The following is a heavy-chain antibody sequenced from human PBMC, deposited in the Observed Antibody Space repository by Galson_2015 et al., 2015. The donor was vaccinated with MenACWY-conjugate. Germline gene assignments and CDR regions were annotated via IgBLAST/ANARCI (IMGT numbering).Heavy chain of an antibody. Sequence: SLRLSCAASGFSFSSFGMNWVRQAPGKGLEWVSYISSSGSATSYADSVKGRFTISRDNARNSLYLQMNSLRVEDTAVYYCTRTSSPGYWGQGTLVTVSS. CDR2: ISSSGSAT. J-gene: IGHJ4*02. CDR1: GFSFSSFG. CDR3: TRTSSPGY. V-gene: IGHV3-48*01. D-gene: IGHD2-2*01.